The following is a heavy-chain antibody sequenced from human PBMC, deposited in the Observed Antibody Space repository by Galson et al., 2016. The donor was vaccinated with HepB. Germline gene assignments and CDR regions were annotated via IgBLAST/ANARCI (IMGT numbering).Heavy chain of an antibody. CDR1: GFTFSSYS. J-gene: IGHJ4*02. D-gene: IGHD6-6*01. V-gene: IGHV3-21*01. CDR2: ISGSRSYI. Sequence: SLRLSCAASGFTFSSYSMNWVRQAPGKGLEWVSSISGSRSYIYYADSVKGRFTISRDNAKNSLYLQMNSLRAEDTAVYYCARDAEYSSSSVDLDYWGPGTLVTVSS. CDR3: ARDAEYSSSSVDLDY.